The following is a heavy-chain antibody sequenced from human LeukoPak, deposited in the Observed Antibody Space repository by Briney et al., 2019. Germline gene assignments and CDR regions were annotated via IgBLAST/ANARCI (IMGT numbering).Heavy chain of an antibody. CDR2: IYYSGST. D-gene: IGHD3-10*01. Sequence: PSETLSLTCTVSGGSISSSSYYWGWIRQPPGKGLEWIGSIYYSGSTYYNPSLKSRVTISVDTSKNQFSLKLSSVTAADTAVYYCARHGITMVRGVIIEADGMDVWGQGTTVTVSS. J-gene: IGHJ6*02. V-gene: IGHV4-39*01. CDR3: ARHGITMVRGVIIEADGMDV. CDR1: GGSISSSSYY.